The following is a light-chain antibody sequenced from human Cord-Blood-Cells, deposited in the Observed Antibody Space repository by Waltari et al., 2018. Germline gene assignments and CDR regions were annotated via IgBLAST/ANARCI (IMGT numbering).Light chain of an antibody. CDR3: SSYAGSNNYV. CDR2: VVS. CDR1: SSDVGGYNY. J-gene: IGLJ1*01. V-gene: IGLV2-8*01. Sequence: QSALTQPPSASGSPGQSVTISCTGTSSDVGGYNYVSWYQQHPGKAPKLMIYVVSKRPAGVPDRVAGSKAGNPAALAVSGLQAEDEADYYCSSYAGSNNYVFGTGTKVTVL.